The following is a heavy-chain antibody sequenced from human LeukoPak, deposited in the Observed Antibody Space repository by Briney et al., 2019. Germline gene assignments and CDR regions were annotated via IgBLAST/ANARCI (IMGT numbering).Heavy chain of an antibody. CDR2: ISGSGDST. D-gene: IGHD5-18*01. J-gene: IGHJ4*02. CDR1: GFPFSSYA. Sequence: GGSLRLSCAASGFPFSSYAMSWVRQAPGKGLEWVSAISGSGDSTYYADSVKGRFTISRDNSKNTLYLQMNSLRAEDTAVYYCAKFRGYSYGPIGYWGQGTLVTVSS. V-gene: IGHV3-23*01. CDR3: AKFRGYSYGPIGY.